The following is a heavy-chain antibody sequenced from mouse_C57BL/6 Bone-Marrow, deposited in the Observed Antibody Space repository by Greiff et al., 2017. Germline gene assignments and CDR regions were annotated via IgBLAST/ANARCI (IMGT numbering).Heavy chain of an antibody. V-gene: IGHV1-55*01. CDR1: GYTFTSYW. CDR2: IYPGSGST. D-gene: IGHD2-3*01. Sequence: QVQLQQPGAELVKPGASVKMSCKASGYTFTSYWITWVKQRPGQGLEWIGDIYPGSGSTNYNEKFKSKATLTVDTSSSTADMQLSSLTSEDSAVYYCAREDGYYGLGFDYGGQGTTLTVSS. J-gene: IGHJ2*01. CDR3: AREDGYYGLGFDY.